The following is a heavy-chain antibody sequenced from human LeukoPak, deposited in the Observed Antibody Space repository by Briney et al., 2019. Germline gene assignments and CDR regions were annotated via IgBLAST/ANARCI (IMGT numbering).Heavy chain of an antibody. CDR3: ARGPYCGGDCYLNSWCFDL. Sequence: SETLSLTCAVYGGSFSGYYWSWIRQPPGKGLEWIGEINHSGSTNYNPSLKSRVTISVDTSKNQLSLKLSSVTAADTAVYYCARGPYCGGDCYLNSWCFDLWGRGTLVTVSS. J-gene: IGHJ2*01. CDR2: INHSGST. D-gene: IGHD2-21*01. V-gene: IGHV4-34*01. CDR1: GGSFSGYY.